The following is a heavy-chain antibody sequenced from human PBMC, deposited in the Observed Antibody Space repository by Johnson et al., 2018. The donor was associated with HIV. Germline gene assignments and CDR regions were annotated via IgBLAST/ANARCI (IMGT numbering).Heavy chain of an antibody. CDR3: ARIGLPYYYGSGSYSHDAVDI. J-gene: IGHJ3*02. CDR1: GFTFSSYA. D-gene: IGHD3-10*01. CDR2: ISYDGSNK. V-gene: IGHV3-30-3*01. Sequence: VQLVESGGGVVQPGRSLRLSCAASGFTFSSYAMHWVRQAPGKGLEWVAVISYDGSNKYYADSVKGRFTISRDNSQNTLYLQMNSLRAEDTAVYYCARIGLPYYYGSGSYSHDAVDIWGQGTMVTVSS.